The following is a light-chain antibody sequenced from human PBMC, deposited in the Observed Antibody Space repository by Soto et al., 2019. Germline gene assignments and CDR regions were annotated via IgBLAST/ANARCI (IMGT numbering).Light chain of an antibody. CDR2: GAS. V-gene: IGKV3-15*01. J-gene: IGKJ5*01. Sequence: IVMTQPSATRSLSPGDRVMLSWRASQSVSSTLAWYQQKPGPAPRLLLYGASTRATGIPARFSGSGSGTEFTLTISELESGDLAFHYCQQYNNWPLCTFGQGTRLEI. CDR3: QQYNNWPLCT. CDR1: QSVSST.